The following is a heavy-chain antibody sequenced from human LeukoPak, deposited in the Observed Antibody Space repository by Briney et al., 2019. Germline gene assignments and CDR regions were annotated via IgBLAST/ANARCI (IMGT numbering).Heavy chain of an antibody. CDR2: IYTSGST. V-gene: IGHV4-61*02. D-gene: IGHD4-11*01. CDR3: ARVGGPSNPFYYYYYYMDV. Sequence: SSETLSLTCTVSGGSISSGDYYWSWIRQPPGKGLEWIGRIYTSGSTNYNPSLKSRVTMSVDTSKNQFSLKLSSVTAADTAVYYCARVGGPSNPFYYYYYYMDVWGKGTTVTVSS. J-gene: IGHJ6*03. CDR1: GGSISSGDYY.